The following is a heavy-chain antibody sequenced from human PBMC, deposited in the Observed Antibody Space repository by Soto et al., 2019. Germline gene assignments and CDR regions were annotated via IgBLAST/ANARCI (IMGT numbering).Heavy chain of an antibody. CDR1: GYTFTSYG. V-gene: IGHV1-18*01. CDR3: ATYCSITSCCCY. D-gene: IGHD2-2*01. Sequence: GASVKVSCKASGYTFTSYGISWVRQAPGQGLEWMGWISAYNGNTNYAQKLQGRVTMTTDTSTSTVYMELSSLRSEDTAVYYCATYCSITSCCCYWGQGALVTVSS. J-gene: IGHJ4*02. CDR2: ISAYNGNT.